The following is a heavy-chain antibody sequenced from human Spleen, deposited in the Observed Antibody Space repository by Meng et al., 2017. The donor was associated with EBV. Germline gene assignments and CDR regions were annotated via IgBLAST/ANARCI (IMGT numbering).Heavy chain of an antibody. Sequence: PHPHWVAGLLRPSETLSLPCAVYGESFSDTYWGWIRQSPGKGLEWIGESDHTGGTNYNPSLMSRVTISVDTSKNQFSLNLNSVTAADTAVYYCARGCSSTNCNSDFDYWGQGTLVTVSS. CDR2: SDHTGGT. V-gene: IGHV4-34*01. CDR1: GESFSDTY. J-gene: IGHJ4*02. CDR3: ARGCSSTNCNSDFDY. D-gene: IGHD2-2*01.